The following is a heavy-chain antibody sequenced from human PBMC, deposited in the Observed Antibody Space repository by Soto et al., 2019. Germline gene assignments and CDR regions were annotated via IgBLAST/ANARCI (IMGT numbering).Heavy chain of an antibody. D-gene: IGHD6-13*01. CDR1: GFTFSSYS. CDR3: ARGGTAAPGAAYYFDY. CDR2: ISISSSYI. V-gene: IGHV3-21*01. J-gene: IGHJ4*02. Sequence: EVQLVESGGGLVKPGGSLRLSCAASGFTFSSYSMNWVRQAPGKGLEWVSSISISSSYIYYADSLKGRFSISRDNAKNSLYLQMDSLRVEDTAVYYCARGGTAAPGAAYYFDYWGQGTLGTVSS.